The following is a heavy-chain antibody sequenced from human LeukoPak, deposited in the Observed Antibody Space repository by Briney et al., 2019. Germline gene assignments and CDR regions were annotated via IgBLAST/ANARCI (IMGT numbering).Heavy chain of an antibody. J-gene: IGHJ3*02. D-gene: IGHD2-2*01. Sequence: ASVKVSCKASGGTFSSYAISWVRQAPGQGLEWMGGIIPIFGTANYAQKFQGRVTITADESTSTAYMELRSLRSDDTAVYYCARDREVVVVPAAMAKAFDIWGQGTMVTVSS. CDR3: ARDREVVVVPAAMAKAFDI. CDR1: GGTFSSYA. CDR2: IIPIFGTA. V-gene: IGHV1-69*13.